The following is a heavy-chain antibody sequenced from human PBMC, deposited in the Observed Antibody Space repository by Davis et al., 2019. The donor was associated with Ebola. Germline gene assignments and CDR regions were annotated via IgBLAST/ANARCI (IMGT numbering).Heavy chain of an antibody. D-gene: IGHD1-1*01. Sequence: GGSLRLSCAASGFTFSSYGMHWVRQAPGKGLEWVAVISYDGSNKYYAESVKGRFTISRDNSKNTLYLQMNSLRAEDTAVYYCAKGAAQLEWDYWGKGTLVTVSS. V-gene: IGHV3-30*18. CDR1: GFTFSSYG. J-gene: IGHJ4*02. CDR2: ISYDGSNK. CDR3: AKGAAQLEWDY.